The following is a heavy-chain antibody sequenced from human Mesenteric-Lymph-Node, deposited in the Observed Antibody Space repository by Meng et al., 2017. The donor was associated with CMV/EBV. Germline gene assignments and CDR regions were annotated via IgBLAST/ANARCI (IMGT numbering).Heavy chain of an antibody. CDR1: GFVFDDFG. V-gene: IGHV3-20*04. CDR3: ARDTIYGMDV. D-gene: IGHD3-10*01. J-gene: IGHJ6*02. CDR2: ISGSGGST. Sequence: GESLKISCAASGFVFDDFGMFWVRQAPGEGLEWVSGISGSGGSTYYADSVKGRFTISRDNAKNSLYLQMNSLRAEDTAVYYCARDTIYGMDVWGQGTTVTVSS.